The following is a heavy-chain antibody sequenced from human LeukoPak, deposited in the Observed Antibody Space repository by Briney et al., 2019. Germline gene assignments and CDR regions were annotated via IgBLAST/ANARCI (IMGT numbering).Heavy chain of an antibody. CDR1: GFTFNSYA. V-gene: IGHV3-64D*09. CDR2: ISSSGGST. CDR3: VKERSGGFFDY. Sequence: GGSLRLSCSASGFTFNSYAMHWVRQAPGKGLEYVSAISSSGGSTYYADLVKGRFTISRDNSKNTLYLQMSSLIPEDTAVYFWVKERSGGFFDYCGQGPLVSVSS. D-gene: IGHD1-26*01. J-gene: IGHJ4*02.